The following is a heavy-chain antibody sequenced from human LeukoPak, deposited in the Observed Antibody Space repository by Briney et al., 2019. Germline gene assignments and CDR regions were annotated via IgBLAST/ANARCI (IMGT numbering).Heavy chain of an antibody. J-gene: IGHJ6*02. CDR1: GGSISSYY. V-gene: IGHV4-59*01. CDR3: ARDLGYYGMDV. CDR2: IYYSGST. Sequence: SETLSLTCTVSGGSISSYYWSWIRQPPGKGLEWIGYIYYSGSTNYNPSLKSRVTISVDTSKNQFSLKLSSVTAAGTAVYYCARDLGYYGMDVWGQGTTVTVSS.